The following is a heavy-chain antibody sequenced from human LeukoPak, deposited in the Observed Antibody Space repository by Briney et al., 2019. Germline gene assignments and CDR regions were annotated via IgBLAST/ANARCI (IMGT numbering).Heavy chain of an antibody. D-gene: IGHD4-23*01. Sequence: GGSLRLSCAASGFTFSSYNMSWVRQAPGKGLEWVSYITGSSSTIYYADSVKGRFTISRDNSKNTLYLQMNSLRAEDTAVYYCAKDPVAYGGNFPGYFDYWGQGTLVTVSS. V-gene: IGHV3-48*01. CDR3: AKDPVAYGGNFPGYFDY. J-gene: IGHJ4*02. CDR1: GFTFSSYN. CDR2: ITGSSSTI.